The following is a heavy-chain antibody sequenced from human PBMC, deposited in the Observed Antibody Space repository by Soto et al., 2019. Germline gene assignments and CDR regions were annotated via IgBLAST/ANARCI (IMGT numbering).Heavy chain of an antibody. CDR2: ITSTSSAI. CDR1: GFPFSFYS. V-gene: IGHV3-48*01. Sequence: GGSLRLSCAASGFPFSFYSMSWVRQAPGKGLEWISYITSTSSAINYADSVRGRFTISRDNGMQSLFLHMNSLRAEDTAVYYCGRVIFGTSYSDTSVFYLKYWGQGTLVTVSS. J-gene: IGHJ4*02. CDR3: GRVIFGTSYSDTSVFYLKY. D-gene: IGHD3-22*01.